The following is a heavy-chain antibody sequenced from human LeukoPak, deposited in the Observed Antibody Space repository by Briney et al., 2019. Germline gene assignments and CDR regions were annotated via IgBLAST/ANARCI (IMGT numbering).Heavy chain of an antibody. V-gene: IGHV1-2*02. D-gene: IGHD1-26*01. CDR2: INPNSGGT. CDR1: GYTFTGYY. J-gene: IGHJ6*02. Sequence: ASVKVSCKASGYTFTGYYMHWVRQAPGQGLEWMGWINPNSGGTNYAQKFQGRVTMTRDTSISTAYMELSRLRSDDTAVYYCARDHISGSYYSYYYYGMDVRGQGTTVTVSS. CDR3: ARDHISGSYYSYYYYGMDV.